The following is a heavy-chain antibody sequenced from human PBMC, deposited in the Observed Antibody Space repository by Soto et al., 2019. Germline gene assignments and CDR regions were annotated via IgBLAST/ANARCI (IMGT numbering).Heavy chain of an antibody. J-gene: IGHJ6*03. V-gene: IGHV4-31*03. D-gene: IGHD4-17*01. CDR3: AREPYGRYYYYYMDV. Sequence: SETLSLTCTVSGGSISSGGYYWSWIRQHPGKGLEWIGYIYYSGRTYYNPSLKSRVTISVDTSKNQFSLKLSSVTAADTAVYYCAREPYGRYYYYYMDVWGKGTTVTVSS. CDR2: IYYSGRT. CDR1: GGSISSGGYY.